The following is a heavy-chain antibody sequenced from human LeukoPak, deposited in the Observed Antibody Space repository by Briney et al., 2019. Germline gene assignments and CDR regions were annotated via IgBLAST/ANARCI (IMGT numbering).Heavy chain of an antibody. CDR2: INLNSGGT. V-gene: IGHV1-2*02. CDR1: GYTFTDYY. D-gene: IGHD2-15*01. J-gene: IGHJ4*02. CDR3: ARDAGYCTGGSCWYFDH. Sequence: SVTVSFTASGYTFTDYYMHWVRQAPGQGREGMGWINLNSGGTNFAHRFQGRVTMTRDTSISTAYMDLSRLISDDTAVYYCARDAGYCTGGSCWYFDHWGQGTLVTVSS.